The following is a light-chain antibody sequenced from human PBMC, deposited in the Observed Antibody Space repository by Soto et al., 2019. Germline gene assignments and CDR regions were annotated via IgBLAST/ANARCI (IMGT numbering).Light chain of an antibody. Sequence: DIQMTQSPSSLSACVGDRVTITCRASQSISSYLSWFQQKPGKAPKLLIYAASTLQSAVPSRFSGSGSGTDFTLTISSLQPEDFATYYCQQSYSTPSITFGQGTRLEIK. CDR2: AAS. CDR1: QSISSY. V-gene: IGKV1-39*01. CDR3: QQSYSTPSIT. J-gene: IGKJ5*01.